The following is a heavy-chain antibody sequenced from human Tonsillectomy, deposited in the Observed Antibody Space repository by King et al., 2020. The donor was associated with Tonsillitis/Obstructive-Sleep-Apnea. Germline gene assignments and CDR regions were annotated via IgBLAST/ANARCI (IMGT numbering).Heavy chain of an antibody. CDR1: GYRFTSYW. Sequence: VQLVESGAEVKKPGESLKISCKGSGYRFTSYWIGWVRQMPGKGLEWMGIIYPGDSDTRYSPSFQGQVHISADKYVRTAYLQWSSLKASDTAMYYCARRSLTTVVTGNGFDPWGQGTLVTVSS. CDR2: IYPGDSDT. J-gene: IGHJ5*02. D-gene: IGHD4-23*01. V-gene: IGHV5-51*03. CDR3: ARRSLTTVVTGNGFDP.